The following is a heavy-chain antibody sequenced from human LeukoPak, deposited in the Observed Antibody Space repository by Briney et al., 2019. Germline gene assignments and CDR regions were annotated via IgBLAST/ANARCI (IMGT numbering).Heavy chain of an antibody. Sequence: SETLSLTCTVSGGSISSYYWSWIRQPPGKGLEWIGYIFYSGSTNYNPSLKSRVTISADTSKNQFSLKLSSVTAADTAVYYCARVYYSNSYDYWYFDLWGRGTLVTVSS. CDR3: ARVYYSNSYDYWYFDL. D-gene: IGHD6-13*01. CDR1: GGSISSYY. V-gene: IGHV4-59*01. CDR2: IFYSGST. J-gene: IGHJ2*01.